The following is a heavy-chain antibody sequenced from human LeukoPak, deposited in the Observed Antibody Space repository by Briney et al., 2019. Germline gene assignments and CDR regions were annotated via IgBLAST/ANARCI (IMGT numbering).Heavy chain of an antibody. CDR2: INQDGSEK. V-gene: IGHV3-7*01. D-gene: IGHD3-10*01. J-gene: IGHJ4*02. CDR1: GFTFSNYW. Sequence: GGSLRLSCAASGFTFSNYWMNWVRQAPGKGLEWVANINQDGSEKFYVDSVKGRFTISRDNAKNSLYVQMNSLRAEDTAVYYCARDGWGYGPGMLFDYWGQGILVTVSS. CDR3: ARDGWGYGPGMLFDY.